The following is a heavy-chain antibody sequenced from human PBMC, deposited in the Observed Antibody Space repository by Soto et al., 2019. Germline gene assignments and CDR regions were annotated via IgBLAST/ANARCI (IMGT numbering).Heavy chain of an antibody. CDR3: ARDLTRISGGMDV. CDR1: GYTFTSYD. Sequence: QVQLVQSGAEVKKPGASVKVSCKASGYTFTSYDINWVRQATGQGLEWMGWMNPNSGNTGYAQKFQGRVTXIXSIXIRTAYMELSSLSSEDTAVYYCARDLTRISGGMDVWGQGTTVTVSS. CDR2: MNPNSGNT. J-gene: IGHJ6*02. D-gene: IGHD3-9*01. V-gene: IGHV1-8*01.